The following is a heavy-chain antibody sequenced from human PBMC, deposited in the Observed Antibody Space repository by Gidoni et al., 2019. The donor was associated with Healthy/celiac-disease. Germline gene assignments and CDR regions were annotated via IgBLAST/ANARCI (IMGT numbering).Heavy chain of an antibody. Sequence: EVQLVESGGGLVTPGRSLSISCTASGFTFGGYAMSWFRQAPGKGLEWVGCIRSKSYGVTTEDAAFVKCRLTISRDDSKSIAYLQMNSLKTEDTVVYYCTRDPYCGGDCYGLDAFDILGQGTMVTVSS. D-gene: IGHD2-21*01. CDR3: TRDPYCGGDCYGLDAFDI. CDR2: IRSKSYGVTT. V-gene: IGHV3-49*05. J-gene: IGHJ3*02. CDR1: GFTFGGYA.